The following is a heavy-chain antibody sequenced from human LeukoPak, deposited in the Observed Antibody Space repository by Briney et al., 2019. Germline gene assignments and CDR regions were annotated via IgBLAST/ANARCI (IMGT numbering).Heavy chain of an antibody. CDR3: ARGGYSGPPFDY. D-gene: IGHD6-13*01. Sequence: SVKVSCKASGGTFSSYAISWVRQAPGQGFEWMGGIIPIFGTANYAQKFQGRVTITTDESTSTAYMELSSLRSEDTAVYYCARGGYSGPPFDYWGQGTLVTVSS. V-gene: IGHV1-69*05. J-gene: IGHJ4*02. CDR2: IIPIFGTA. CDR1: GGTFSSYA.